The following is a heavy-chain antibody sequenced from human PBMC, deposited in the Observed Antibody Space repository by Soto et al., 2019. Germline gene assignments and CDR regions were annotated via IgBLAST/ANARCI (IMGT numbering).Heavy chain of an antibody. CDR1: GFTFTSSA. J-gene: IGHJ6*02. CDR3: AADTGGYDYYCGMDV. CDR2: IVVGSGNT. V-gene: IGHV1-58*01. D-gene: IGHD2-8*02. Sequence: GASVKVSCKASGFTFTSSAVQWVRQARGQRLEWIGWIVVGSGNTNYAQKFQERVTITRDMSTSTAYMELSSLRSEDTAVYYCAADTGGYDYYCGMDVWGQGTTVTSP.